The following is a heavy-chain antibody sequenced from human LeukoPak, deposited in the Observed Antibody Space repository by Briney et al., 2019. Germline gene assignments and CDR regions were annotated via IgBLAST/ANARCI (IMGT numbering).Heavy chain of an antibody. Sequence: GGSLRLSCAASGFTVSSNYTSWVRQAPGKGLEWVSVIYSGGSTYYADSVKGRFTISRDNSKNTLYLQMNSLRAEDTAVYYCARDPYCSSTSCYGGYYYGMDVWGQGTTVTVSS. D-gene: IGHD2-2*01. CDR2: IYSGGST. CDR3: ARDPYCSSTSCYGGYYYGMDV. J-gene: IGHJ6*02. V-gene: IGHV3-66*02. CDR1: GFTVSSNY.